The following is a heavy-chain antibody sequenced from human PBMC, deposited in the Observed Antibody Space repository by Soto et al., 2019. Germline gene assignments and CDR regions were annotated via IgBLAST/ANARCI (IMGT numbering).Heavy chain of an antibody. CDR1: GYTFTSYG. V-gene: IGHV1-18*01. CDR3: ARGSDYVWGSYRPVNWFDP. J-gene: IGHJ5*02. D-gene: IGHD3-16*02. CDR2: ISAYNGNT. Sequence: ASVKVSCKASGYTFTSYGISWVRQAPGQGLELMGWISAYNGNTNYAQKLQGRVTMTTDTSTSTAYMELRSLRSDDTAVYYCARGSDYVWGSYRPVNWFDPWGQGTLVTVSS.